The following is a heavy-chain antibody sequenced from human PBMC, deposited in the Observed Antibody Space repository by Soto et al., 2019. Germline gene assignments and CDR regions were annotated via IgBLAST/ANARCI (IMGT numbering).Heavy chain of an antibody. J-gene: IGHJ5*02. CDR1: GGTFSSYA. Sequence: SVKVSCKASGGTFSSYAISWVRQAPGQGLEWMGGIIPIFGTANYAQKFQGRVTITADESTSTAYMELSSLRSEDTAVYYCAREGTGGPYSYGSGSYFKWFDPWGQGTLVSVSS. D-gene: IGHD3-10*01. CDR2: IIPIFGTA. V-gene: IGHV1-69*13. CDR3: AREGTGGPYSYGSGSYFKWFDP.